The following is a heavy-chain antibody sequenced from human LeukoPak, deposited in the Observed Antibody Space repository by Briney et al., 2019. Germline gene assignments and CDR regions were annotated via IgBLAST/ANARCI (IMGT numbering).Heavy chain of an antibody. CDR2: IYYSGST. Sequence: PSQTLSLTCTVSGGSISSGDYYWSWIRQPPGKGLEWIGYIYYSGSTYYNPSLKSRVTISVDTSKNQFSLKLSSVTAADTAVYYCARDLAKYDYVWGSYRYTNWFDPWGQGTLVTVSS. CDR1: GGSISSGDYY. J-gene: IGHJ5*02. CDR3: ARDLAKYDYVWGSYRYTNWFDP. V-gene: IGHV4-30-4*01. D-gene: IGHD3-16*02.